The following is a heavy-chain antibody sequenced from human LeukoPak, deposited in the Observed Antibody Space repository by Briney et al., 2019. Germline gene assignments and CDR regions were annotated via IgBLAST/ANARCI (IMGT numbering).Heavy chain of an antibody. CDR1: GFTFSDYY. V-gene: IGHV3-11*05. D-gene: IGHD6-19*01. J-gene: IGHJ5*02. Sequence: GGSLRLSCAASGFTFSDYYTSWIRQAPGKGLEWVSYISSSSSYTNYADSVKGRFTISRDNAKNSLYLQMNSLRAEDTAVYYCARDIAVAGTGEDWFDPWGQGTLVTVSS. CDR3: ARDIAVAGTGEDWFDP. CDR2: ISSSSSYT.